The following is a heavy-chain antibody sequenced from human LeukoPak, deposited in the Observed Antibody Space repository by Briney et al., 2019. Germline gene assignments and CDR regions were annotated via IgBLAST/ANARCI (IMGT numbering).Heavy chain of an antibody. Sequence: PGGSLRLSCAASGFTFSSYSMNWVRQAPGKGLEWVSSISSSSSYIYYADSVKGRFTISRDNAKNSLYLKMNSLRAEDTAVYYCASPLVGATTPWGQGTLVTVSS. CDR3: ASPLVGATTP. V-gene: IGHV3-21*01. J-gene: IGHJ5*02. CDR1: GFTFSSYS. D-gene: IGHD1-26*01. CDR2: ISSSSSYI.